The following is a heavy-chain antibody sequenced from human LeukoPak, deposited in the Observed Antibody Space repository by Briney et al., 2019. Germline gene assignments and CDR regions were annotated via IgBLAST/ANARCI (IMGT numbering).Heavy chain of an antibody. V-gene: IGHV3-30*14. CDR3: ARRGNCGGDCYYKYYYYMDV. D-gene: IGHD2-21*02. CDR2: ISYDGSNK. CDR1: GFTFSSYA. Sequence: GGSLRLSCAASGFTFSSYAMHWVRQAPGKGLEWVAVISYDGSNKYYADSVKGRFTISRDNSKNTLYLQMGSLRAEDMAVYYCARRGNCGGDCYYKYYYYMDVWGKGTTVTISS. J-gene: IGHJ6*03.